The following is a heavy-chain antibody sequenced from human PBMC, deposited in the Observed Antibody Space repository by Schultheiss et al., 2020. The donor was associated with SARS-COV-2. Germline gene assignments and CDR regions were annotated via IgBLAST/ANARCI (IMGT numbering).Heavy chain of an antibody. Sequence: GESLKISCKGSGYSFTSYWISWVRQMPGKGLEWMGRIDPSDSYTNYSPSFQGHVTISADKSISTAYLQWSSLKASDTAMYYCARGNTVTTPTPFDFNYGMDVWGQGTTVTVSS. D-gene: IGHD4-17*01. V-gene: IGHV5-10-1*01. J-gene: IGHJ6*02. CDR2: IDPSDSYT. CDR3: ARGNTVTTPTPFDFNYGMDV. CDR1: GYSFTSYW.